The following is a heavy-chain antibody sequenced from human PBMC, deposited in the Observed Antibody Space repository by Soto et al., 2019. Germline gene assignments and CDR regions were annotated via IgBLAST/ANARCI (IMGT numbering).Heavy chain of an antibody. D-gene: IGHD2-21*01. V-gene: IGHV1-69*02. CDR1: GGTFSTYS. Sequence: QVQLVQSGAEVKKPGSAVKVSCKDSGGTFSTYSMFWVRQAPGQGLEWMGRIIPMLGIANYAQKFQGRVTSTADKSTGTVYRELSSLRSEDTALYYCTIGSWSGEVFDIWGQGTMVTVSS. CDR3: TIGSWSGEVFDI. CDR2: IIPMLGIA. J-gene: IGHJ3*02.